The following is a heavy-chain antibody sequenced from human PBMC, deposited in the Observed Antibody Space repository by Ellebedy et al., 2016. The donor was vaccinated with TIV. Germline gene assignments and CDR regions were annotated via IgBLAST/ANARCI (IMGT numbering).Heavy chain of an antibody. J-gene: IGHJ4*02. D-gene: IGHD2-21*01. V-gene: IGHV4-61*01. Sequence: SETLSLXXTVSGGSISSSSYYWSWIRQPPGKGLEWIGYIYYSGSTNYNPSLKSRVTISVDTSKNQFSLKLSSVTAADTAVYYCARAYCGGDCYSSWAFPEYYFDYWGQGTLVTVSS. CDR3: ARAYCGGDCYSSWAFPEYYFDY. CDR1: GGSISSSSYY. CDR2: IYYSGST.